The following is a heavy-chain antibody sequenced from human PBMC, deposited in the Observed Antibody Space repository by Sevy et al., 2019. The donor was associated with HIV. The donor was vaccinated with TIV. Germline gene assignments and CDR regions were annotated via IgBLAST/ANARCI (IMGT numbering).Heavy chain of an antibody. D-gene: IGHD6-19*01. CDR3: AGWRGGAFHI. V-gene: IGHV4-30-2*01. Sequence: SETLSLTCGVSGDSISTSGYSWSWIRQPPGKGLEWIGYMYYSGSHVYNPSLQSRVTISFDTSKMQLSLKLTSMTAADTAVYYCAGWRGGAFHIWGQGTMVTVSS. CDR1: GDSISTSGYS. J-gene: IGHJ3*02. CDR2: MYYSGSH.